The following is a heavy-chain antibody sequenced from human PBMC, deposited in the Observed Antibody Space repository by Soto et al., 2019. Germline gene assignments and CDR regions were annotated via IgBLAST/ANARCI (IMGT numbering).Heavy chain of an antibody. CDR1: GGTFSSYA. V-gene: IGHV1-69*13. CDR2: IIPIFGTA. J-gene: IGHJ5*02. D-gene: IGHD3-3*01. CDR3: ARAYDFWSGYYNWFDP. Sequence: ASVKVSCKASGGTFSSYAISWVRQAPGQGLEWMGGIIPIFGTANYAQKFQGRVTITADESTSTAYMELSSLRSEDTAVYYCARAYDFWSGYYNWFDPWGQGTLVTVSS.